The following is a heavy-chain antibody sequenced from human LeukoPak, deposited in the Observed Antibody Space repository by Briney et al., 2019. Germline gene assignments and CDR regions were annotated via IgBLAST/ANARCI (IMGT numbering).Heavy chain of an antibody. Sequence: GGSLRLSCAASGFTFSDYYMTWIRQAPGKGLEWVSHISNGGGDIYYADSVKGRFTISRDNAKSSLYLQVNSLRAEDTAAYYCATVKGVYAIDDWGQGTLVIVSS. CDR3: ATVKGVYAIDD. D-gene: IGHD2-8*01. CDR1: GFTFSDYY. CDR2: ISNGGGDI. V-gene: IGHV3-11*01. J-gene: IGHJ4*02.